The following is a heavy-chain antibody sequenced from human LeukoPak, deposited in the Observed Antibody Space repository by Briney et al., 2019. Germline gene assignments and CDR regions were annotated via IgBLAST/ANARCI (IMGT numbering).Heavy chain of an antibody. V-gene: IGHV3-30*18. Sequence: GRSLRLSCAASGFTFSSYAMHWVRQAPGKGLQWVAIISYDGSNKYYEDSAKGRFTISRDNSKNTLYLQMNSLRAEDTAVYYCAKDVDIVATIYYFDSWGQGTLVTVSS. D-gene: IGHD5-12*01. CDR1: GFTFSSYA. CDR2: ISYDGSNK. J-gene: IGHJ4*02. CDR3: AKDVDIVATIYYFDS.